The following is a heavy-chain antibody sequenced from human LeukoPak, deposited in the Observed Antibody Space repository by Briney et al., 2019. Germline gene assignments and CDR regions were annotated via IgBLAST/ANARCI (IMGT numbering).Heavy chain of an antibody. CDR2: ISGSGSTI. V-gene: IGHV3-11*04. J-gene: IGHJ6*04. Sequence: RGSLRLSCTASGFTFSDYFMTWIRQPPGKGLEWVSYISGSGSTIYYADSVKGRFTISRDNAKNSLYLQMNSLRAEDTAVYYCAELGITMIGGVWGKGTTVTISS. CDR1: GFTFSDYF. CDR3: AELGITMIGGV. D-gene: IGHD3-10*02.